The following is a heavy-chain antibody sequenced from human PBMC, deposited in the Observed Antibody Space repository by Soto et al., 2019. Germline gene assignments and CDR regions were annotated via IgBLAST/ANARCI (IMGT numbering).Heavy chain of an antibody. D-gene: IGHD5-18*01. CDR3: ASSRGYSYGLDY. CDR1: GFTFSSYW. J-gene: IGHJ4*02. CDR2: IKQDGSEK. Sequence: GVLRLSCAASGFTFSSYWMSWVRQAPGKGLEWVANIKQDGSEKYYVDSVKGRFTISRDNAKNSLYLQMNSLRAEDTAVYYCASSRGYSYGLDYWGQGTLVTVSS. V-gene: IGHV3-7*03.